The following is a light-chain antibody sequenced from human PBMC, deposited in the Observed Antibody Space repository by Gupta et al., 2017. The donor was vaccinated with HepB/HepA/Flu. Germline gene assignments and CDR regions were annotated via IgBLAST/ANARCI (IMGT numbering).Light chain of an antibody. V-gene: IGLV3-25*03. J-gene: IGLJ3*02. CDR1: ALANQY. CDR3: QSADNTGTYPV. CDR2: KDS. Sequence: SYELTQPPSVSVSPGQTARITCSGDALANQYAYWYQQKPGQAPVMVIYKDSERPSGIPERFSGSSSGTIVMLTISGVQAEDEADYYCQSADNTGTYPVFGGGTKLTVL.